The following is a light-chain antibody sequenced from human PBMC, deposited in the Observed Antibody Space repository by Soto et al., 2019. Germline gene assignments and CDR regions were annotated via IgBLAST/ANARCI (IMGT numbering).Light chain of an antibody. Sequence: QSALTQPASVSGSPGQSITISCTGTSSDVGGYNYVSWYQQHPGKAPKLMIYEVSNRPSGVSNRFSGSKSVNTASLTISGLQAEGEADYYCSSYTSSNTPVVFGGGTKLTVL. CDR3: SSYTSSNTPVV. J-gene: IGLJ2*01. CDR2: EVS. V-gene: IGLV2-14*01. CDR1: SSDVGGYNY.